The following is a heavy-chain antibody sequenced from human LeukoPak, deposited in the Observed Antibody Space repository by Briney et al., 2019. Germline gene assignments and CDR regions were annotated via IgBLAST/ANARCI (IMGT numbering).Heavy chain of an antibody. CDR1: GFTFSSYS. CDR2: IIRSGGRT. D-gene: IGHD5-18*01. J-gene: IGHJ4*02. V-gene: IGHV3-23*01. Sequence: GGSLRLSCAASGFTFSSYSMSWVRQAPGEGPEWVAAIIRSGGRTTYADSVKGRFTISRDNSKNTVYLEMNSLSAEDTAVYVCAKTQDTSMIYGYFDYWGQGTLVTVSS. CDR3: AKTQDTSMIYGYFDY.